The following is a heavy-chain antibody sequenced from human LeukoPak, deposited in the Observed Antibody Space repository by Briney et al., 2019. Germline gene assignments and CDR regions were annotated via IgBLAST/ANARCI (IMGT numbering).Heavy chain of an antibody. J-gene: IGHJ6*02. CDR2: IKSKTDGGTT. V-gene: IGHV3-15*01. D-gene: IGHD2-2*01. CDR1: GFTFSNAW. Sequence: NPGGSLRLSCAASGFTFSNAWMSWVRQAPGKGREWVGRIKSKTDGGTTDYAAPVKGRFTISRDDSKNTLYLQMNSLKTEDTAVYYCTTGEYQLTYYYYGMDVWGQGTTVTVSS. CDR3: TTGEYQLTYYYYGMDV.